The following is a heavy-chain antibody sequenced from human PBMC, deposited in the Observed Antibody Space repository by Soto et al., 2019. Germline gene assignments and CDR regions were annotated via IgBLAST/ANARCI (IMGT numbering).Heavy chain of an antibody. V-gene: IGHV3-74*01. CDR2: INSDGSST. Sequence: PGGSLRLSCAASGFTFSSYWMHWVRQAPGKGLVWVSRINSDGSSTSYADSVKGRFTISRDNAKNKLYLQMNSLRAEDTAVYYCARDSSSWTIYYSYGMDVWGQGTTLTVSS. CDR1: GFTFSSYW. J-gene: IGHJ6*02. D-gene: IGHD6-13*01. CDR3: ARDSSSWTIYYSYGMDV.